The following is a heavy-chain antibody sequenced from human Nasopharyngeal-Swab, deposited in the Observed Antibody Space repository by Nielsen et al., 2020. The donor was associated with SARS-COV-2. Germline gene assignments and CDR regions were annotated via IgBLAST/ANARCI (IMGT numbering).Heavy chain of an antibody. CDR1: GFTFSSYS. CDR2: ISSSSSYI. V-gene: IGHV3-21*01. D-gene: IGHD3-10*01. Sequence: GGSLRLSCAASGFTFSSYSMNWVRQAPGKGLEWVSSISSSSSYIYYANSMKGRFTISRDNAKNSLYLQMNSLRAEDTAVYYCARGGGSGSYWDYWGQGTLVTVSS. CDR3: ARGGGSGSYWDY. J-gene: IGHJ4*02.